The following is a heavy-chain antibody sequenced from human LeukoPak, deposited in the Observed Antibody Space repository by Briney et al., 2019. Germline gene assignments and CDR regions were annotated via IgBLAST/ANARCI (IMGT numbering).Heavy chain of an antibody. Sequence: SQTLSLTCTVSDGSFSSGDYYWSWIRQPPGKGLEWIGYIYYSGSTYYNPSLKSRVTISVDTSKNQFSLKLSSVTAADTAVYYCARQNYYGSGSYYFDYWGQGTLVTVSS. CDR3: ARQNYYGSGSYYFDY. D-gene: IGHD3-10*01. V-gene: IGHV4-30-4*01. CDR1: DGSFSSGDYY. CDR2: IYYSGST. J-gene: IGHJ4*02.